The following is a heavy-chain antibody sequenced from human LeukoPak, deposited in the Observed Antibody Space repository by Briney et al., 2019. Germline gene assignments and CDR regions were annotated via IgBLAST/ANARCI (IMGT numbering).Heavy chain of an antibody. Sequence: PGGSLRLSCVASGFTFSTYGMHWVRQAPGKGLEWVAVIWYDGSNKYYADSVKGRFTISRDNSKNTLYLQMNSLRAEDTAVYYCAKDSLGYRSSTSCYSYNWFDSWGQGILVTVSS. D-gene: IGHD2-2*01. J-gene: IGHJ5*01. CDR3: AKDSLGYRSSTSCYSYNWFDS. V-gene: IGHV3-33*06. CDR1: GFTFSTYG. CDR2: IWYDGSNK.